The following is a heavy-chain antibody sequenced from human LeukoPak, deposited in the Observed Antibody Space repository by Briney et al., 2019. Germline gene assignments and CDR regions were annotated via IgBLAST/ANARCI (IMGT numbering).Heavy chain of an antibody. CDR1: GFTFSSYE. CDR3: ARHFLNLTWIQLWWGNWFDP. J-gene: IGHJ5*02. CDR2: ISSSGSTI. V-gene: IGHV3-48*03. Sequence: GGSLRLSCAASGFTFSSYEMNWVRQAPGKGLEWVSYISSSGSTIYYADSVKGRFTISRDNAKNSLYLQMNSLRAEDTAVYYCARHFLNLTWIQLWWGNWFDPWGQGTLVTVSS. D-gene: IGHD5-18*01.